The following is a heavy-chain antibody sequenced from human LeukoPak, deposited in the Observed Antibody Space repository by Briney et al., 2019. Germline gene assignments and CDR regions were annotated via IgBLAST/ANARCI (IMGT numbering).Heavy chain of an antibody. Sequence: GGSLRLSCVVSGINFADYAMHWVRHPPGKGLEWVSLISADGGSTFSADSVKGRFSISRDNSKNSLYLQMNSLRSEDTAMYYCAKESGKFDYWGQGTLVAVSS. V-gene: IGHV3-43*02. CDR1: GINFADYA. CDR2: ISADGGST. J-gene: IGHJ4*02. CDR3: AKESGKFDY.